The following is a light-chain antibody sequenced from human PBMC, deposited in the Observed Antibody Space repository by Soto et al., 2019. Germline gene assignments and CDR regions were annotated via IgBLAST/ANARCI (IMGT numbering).Light chain of an antibody. CDR3: QQSYTTPWT. Sequence: DTQMTQSPSSLSASVGDRVTITCRASQSISYYLNWYQQKPGRAPRLLIYTASSLQSGVPSKFSGSASGTDFTLTISSLQPEDFATYYCQQSYTTPWTFGQGTKVDI. V-gene: IGKV1-39*01. CDR2: TAS. CDR1: QSISYY. J-gene: IGKJ1*01.